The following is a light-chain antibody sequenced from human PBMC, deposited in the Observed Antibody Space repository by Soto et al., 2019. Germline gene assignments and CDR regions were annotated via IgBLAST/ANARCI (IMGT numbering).Light chain of an antibody. CDR2: SNN. Sequence: QSMLTQPPSASGTPGQRVTISCSGSSSNIGSHTVNWYQQLPGTAPKLLIYSNNQRPSGVPDRFSGSKSGTSASLAISGLQSEDEADYYCAAWDDSLNGVVFGGGTQLTVL. CDR3: AAWDDSLNGVV. J-gene: IGLJ2*01. V-gene: IGLV1-44*01. CDR1: SSNIGSHT.